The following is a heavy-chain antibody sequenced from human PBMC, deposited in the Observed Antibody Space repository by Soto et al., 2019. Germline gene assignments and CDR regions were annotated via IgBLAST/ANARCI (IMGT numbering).Heavy chain of an antibody. V-gene: IGHV4-4*02. D-gene: IGHD3-9*01. CDR3: ARVRYFDGAYYFDY. J-gene: IGHJ4*02. Sequence: QVQLHESGPGLVKPSGTLSLTCAVSGDSISINHWWSWVRQPPGKGLEWIGEIFHSGSSNYNPSLESRVTISVDNSTNQFSLKLTSVTAADTAMYYCARVRYFDGAYYFDYWGQGTLVTVSS. CDR2: IFHSGSS. CDR1: GDSISINHW.